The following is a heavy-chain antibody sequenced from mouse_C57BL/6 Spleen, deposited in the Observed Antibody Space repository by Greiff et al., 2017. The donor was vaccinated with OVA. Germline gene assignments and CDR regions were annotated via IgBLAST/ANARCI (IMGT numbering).Heavy chain of an antibody. CDR2: IDPSDSYT. J-gene: IGHJ2*01. D-gene: IGHD2-3*01. V-gene: IGHV1-69*01. CDR3: ARMIYDGYRCFDY. CDR1: GYSFTSYW. Sequence: QVQLKQPGAELVLPGASVTLSCKASGYSFTSYWMHWVKQRPGQGLEWIGEIDPSDSYTNYNQKFKGKSTLTVDTSSSTAYMQLSSLTSEDSAVYYCARMIYDGYRCFDYWGQGTTLTVSA.